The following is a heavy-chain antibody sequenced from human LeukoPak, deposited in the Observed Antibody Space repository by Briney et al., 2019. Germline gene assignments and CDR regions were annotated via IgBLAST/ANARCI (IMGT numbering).Heavy chain of an antibody. CDR3: ARIFGIAVAGTLQDY. V-gene: IGHV4-39*07. J-gene: IGHJ4*02. CDR2: IYYSGST. D-gene: IGHD6-19*01. Sequence: SETLSLTCTVSGGSISSSSYYWGWIRQPPGKGLEWIGSIYYSGSTYYNPSLKSRVTISVDTSKNQFSLKLSSVTAADTAVYYCARIFGIAVAGTLQDYWGQGTLVTVSS. CDR1: GGSISSSSYY.